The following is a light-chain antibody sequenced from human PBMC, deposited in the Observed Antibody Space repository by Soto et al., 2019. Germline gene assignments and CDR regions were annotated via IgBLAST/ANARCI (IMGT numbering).Light chain of an antibody. CDR3: SSYTSKSSLI. V-gene: IGLV2-14*01. CDR1: SSDVGGYKY. Sequence: QSALTQPASVSGSPGQSITISCTGTSSDVGGYKYVSWYQQHPDKAPKLIIFEVSNRPSGISFRFSGSKSGNTASLTISGLQAEDEADYYCSSYTSKSSLIFGGGTKLTVL. J-gene: IGLJ2*01. CDR2: EVS.